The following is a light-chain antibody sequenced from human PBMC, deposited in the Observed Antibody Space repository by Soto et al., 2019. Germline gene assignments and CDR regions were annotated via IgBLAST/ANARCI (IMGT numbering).Light chain of an antibody. V-gene: IGKV3-20*01. Sequence: EIVLTQSPGTLSLSPGERATLSCRASQSVSSSYLAWYQQKPGQAPRLLIYGASSRATGIPDRFSGRGSGTYFTLTISRLEPENFAVYYCQQYGSSPLFSFGPGTKVDIK. CDR1: QSVSSSY. J-gene: IGKJ3*01. CDR2: GAS. CDR3: QQYGSSPLFS.